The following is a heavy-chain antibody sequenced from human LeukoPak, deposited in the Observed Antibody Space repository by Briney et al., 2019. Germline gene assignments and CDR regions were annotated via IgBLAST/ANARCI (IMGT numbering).Heavy chain of an antibody. J-gene: IGHJ6*03. CDR1: GYTFTSYD. Sequence: GASVKVSCKASGYTFTSYDINWVRQATGQGLEWMGWMNPNSGNTGYAQKFQGRVTMTRNTSISTAYMELSSLRSEDTAVYYCARGGDPIAAAGTYYHYYYYMDVWGKGTRSPSP. CDR3: ARGGDPIAAAGTYYHYYYYMDV. CDR2: MNPNSGNT. D-gene: IGHD6-13*01. V-gene: IGHV1-8*01.